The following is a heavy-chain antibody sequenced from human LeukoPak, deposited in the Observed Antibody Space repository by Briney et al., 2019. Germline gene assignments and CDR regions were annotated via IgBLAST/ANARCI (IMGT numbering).Heavy chain of an antibody. CDR2: IIPIFGTA. Sequence: SVKVSCKASGGTFSSYAISWVRQAPGQGLEWMGGIIPIFGTANYAQKFQGRVTITADESTSTAYMELSSLRSEDTAVYYCARGYYDSSGYPYRTNYYYGMDVWGQGTTVTVSS. J-gene: IGHJ6*02. CDR1: GGTFSSYA. V-gene: IGHV1-69*13. CDR3: ARGYYDSSGYPYRTNYYYGMDV. D-gene: IGHD3-22*01.